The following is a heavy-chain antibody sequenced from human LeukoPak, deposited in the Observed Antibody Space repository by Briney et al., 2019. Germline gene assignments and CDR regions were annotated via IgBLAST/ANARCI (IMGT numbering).Heavy chain of an antibody. V-gene: IGHV3-43*02. CDR2: IKADGSGT. J-gene: IGHJ6*02. D-gene: IGHD2/OR15-2a*01. Sequence: GGSLRLSCAASGFTIGPYAMYWVRHGPGRGLEWVSVIKADGSGTFYVDSVRGRFTTSRDNSKNSLYLQMNSLTSEDTALYYCATWAFYHNLDVWGQGTTVIVSS. CDR1: GFTIGPYA. CDR3: ATWAFYHNLDV.